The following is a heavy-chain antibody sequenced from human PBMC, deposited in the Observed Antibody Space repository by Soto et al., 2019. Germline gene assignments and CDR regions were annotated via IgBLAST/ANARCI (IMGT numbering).Heavy chain of an antibody. CDR1: GFTFTDSA. V-gene: IGHV3-73*01. CDR2: IRSKTNNYAT. Sequence: EVQLVESGGGLVQPGGSLKISCAASGFTFTDSAIHWVRQASGKGLEWVGRIRSKTNNYATAHAASVTGRFSISRDDSRNTAYLQMNSLKTEDTAVYYCTRPSKDGYSFGYWGQGTLVTVSS. J-gene: IGHJ4*02. D-gene: IGHD4-4*01. CDR3: TRPSKDGYSFGY.